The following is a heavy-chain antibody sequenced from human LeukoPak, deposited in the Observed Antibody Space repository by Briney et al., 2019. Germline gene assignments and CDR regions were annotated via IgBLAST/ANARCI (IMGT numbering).Heavy chain of an antibody. J-gene: IGHJ4*02. Sequence: PGGSLRLSCTASGFTFGDHAMSWVRQAPGKGLEWVGFIRSKAYGGTTEYAASVKGRFTISRDDSKSIAYLQMNSLKTEDTAVYYCTRMTTVTRPIDYWGQGTLVTVSS. CDR1: GFTFGDHA. CDR2: IRSKAYGGTT. D-gene: IGHD4-17*01. V-gene: IGHV3-49*04. CDR3: TRMTTVTRPIDY.